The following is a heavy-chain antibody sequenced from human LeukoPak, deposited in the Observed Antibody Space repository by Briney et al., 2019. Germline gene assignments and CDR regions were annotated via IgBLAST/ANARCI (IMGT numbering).Heavy chain of an antibody. CDR2: MNPNSGNT. Sequence: GASVKVSCKASGYTFTGYYMRWVRQAAGQGLEWMGWMNPNSGNTGYAQKFQGRVTMTRNTSISTAYMELSSLKSEDTAVYYCARGRGFGESRPRVFDYWGQGTLVTVSS. J-gene: IGHJ4*02. D-gene: IGHD3-10*01. CDR3: ARGRGFGESRPRVFDY. CDR1: GYTFTGYY. V-gene: IGHV1-8*02.